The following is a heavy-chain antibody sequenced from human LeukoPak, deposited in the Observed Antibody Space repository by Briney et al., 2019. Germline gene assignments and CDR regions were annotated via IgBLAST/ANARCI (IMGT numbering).Heavy chain of an antibody. CDR3: AASTSYYYYGMDV. CDR2: INPNSGGT. D-gene: IGHD2/OR15-2a*01. CDR1: GYTFTGYY. J-gene: IGHJ6*02. V-gene: IGHV1-2*02. Sequence: GASVKVSCKASGYTFTGYYMHRVRQAPGQGLEWMGWINPNSGGTNYAQKFQGRVTMTRDTSISTAYMELSRLRSDDTAAYYCAASTSYYYYGMDVWGQGTTVTVSS.